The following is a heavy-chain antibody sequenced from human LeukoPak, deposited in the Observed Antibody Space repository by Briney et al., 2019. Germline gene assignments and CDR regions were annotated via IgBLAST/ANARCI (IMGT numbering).Heavy chain of an antibody. D-gene: IGHD3-9*01. J-gene: IGHJ4*02. CDR2: IYYSGST. CDR1: GDSISSYY. V-gene: IGHV4-59*12. Sequence: SETLSLTCTVSGDSISSYYWSWIRQPPGKGLEWIGYIYYSGSTNYNPSLKSRVTISVDTSKNQFSLKLSSVTAADTAVYYCARGPRYFDWLSHGPFDYWGQGTLVTVSS. CDR3: ARGPRYFDWLSHGPFDY.